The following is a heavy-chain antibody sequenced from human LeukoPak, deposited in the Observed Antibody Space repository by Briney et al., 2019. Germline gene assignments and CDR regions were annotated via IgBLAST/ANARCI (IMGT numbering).Heavy chain of an antibody. Sequence: RRASVKVSCKASGGTFSSYAISWVRQAPGQGLEWMGRIIPIFGTANYAQKFQGRVTITTDESKSTAYMELSSLRSEDTAVYCCARAPASGSYGYYFDYWGQGTLVTVSS. D-gene: IGHD1-26*01. CDR3: ARAPASGSYGYYFDY. CDR1: GGTFSSYA. J-gene: IGHJ4*02. V-gene: IGHV1-69*05. CDR2: IIPIFGTA.